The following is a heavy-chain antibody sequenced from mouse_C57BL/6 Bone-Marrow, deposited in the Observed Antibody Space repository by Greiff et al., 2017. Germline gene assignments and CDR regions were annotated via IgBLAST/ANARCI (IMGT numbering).Heavy chain of an antibody. D-gene: IGHD2-1*01. CDR3: ARGYYGNYAYWYFDV. Sequence: VQLQQSGPELVKPGASVKLSCKASGYTFTSYDINWVKQRPGQGLEWIGWIYPRDGSTKYNQKFKDKATLTADKSSSTAYMQLSSLTYEDSAVYYCARGYYGNYAYWYFDVWGTGTTVTVSS. CDR2: IYPRDGST. J-gene: IGHJ1*03. V-gene: IGHV1-85*01. CDR1: GYTFTSYD.